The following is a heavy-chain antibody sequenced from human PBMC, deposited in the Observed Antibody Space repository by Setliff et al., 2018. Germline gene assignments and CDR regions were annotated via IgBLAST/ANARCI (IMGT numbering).Heavy chain of an antibody. CDR2: IIPIFGTA. J-gene: IGHJ4*02. V-gene: IGHV1-69*06. D-gene: IGHD1-26*01. CDR3: ARRRGSFLVELDY. CDR1: GGTFSSYA. Sequence: ASAKVSCKASGGTFSSYAISWVRQAPGQGLEWMGRIIPIFGTANHAQKFQGRVTITADKSTSTAYMELSSLRSEDTAVYYCARRRGSFLVELDYWGQGTLVTVSS.